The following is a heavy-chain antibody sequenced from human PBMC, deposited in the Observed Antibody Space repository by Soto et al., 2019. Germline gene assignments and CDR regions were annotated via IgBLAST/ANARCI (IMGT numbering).Heavy chain of an antibody. CDR3: ARTLVLESTDTERFDY. D-gene: IGHD1-1*01. J-gene: IGHJ4*02. CDR2: ISGGANSA. Sequence: PGGPLKLSCASSRFTFRSYAMIWIRQAPGQGLEWSSSISGGANSAYYAVSVKGRFTNSRDNSQKTLDLQMSSLRDYCTAVYYCARTLVLESTDTERFDYWGQGAMVTVSS. V-gene: IGHV3-23*01. CDR1: RFTFRSYA.